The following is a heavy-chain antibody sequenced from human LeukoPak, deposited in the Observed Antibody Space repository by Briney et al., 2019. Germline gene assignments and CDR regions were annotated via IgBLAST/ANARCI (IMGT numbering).Heavy chain of an antibody. CDR2: IWYDGSDK. J-gene: IGHJ4*02. CDR1: RFTFSYFG. CDR3: ARGGEVIRELDRLLGGKFDY. Sequence: GGSLRLSCEASRFTFSYFGLHWVGQAQGKGLEWVAVIWYDGSDKDYAASVKGRFTISRDNSKNTVYLQMNNLRSEDTAIYYCARGGEVIRELDRLLGGKFDYWGQGALVTVSS. D-gene: IGHD3-9*01. V-gene: IGHV3-33*08.